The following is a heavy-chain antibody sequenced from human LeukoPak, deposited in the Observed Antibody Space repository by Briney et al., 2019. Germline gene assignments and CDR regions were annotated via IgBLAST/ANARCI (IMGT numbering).Heavy chain of an antibody. V-gene: IGHV3-23*01. CDR3: AKRQYGSGSYYIDY. Sequence: WGSLRLSCAAAGFTFSSYAMSWVRQAPGKGLEWVSATSGSGGSTYYADSVKGRFTISRDNSKNTLYLQMNSLRAEDTAVYYCAKRQYGSGSYYIDYWGQGTLVTVSS. CDR2: TSGSGGST. D-gene: IGHD3-10*01. CDR1: GFTFSSYA. J-gene: IGHJ4*02.